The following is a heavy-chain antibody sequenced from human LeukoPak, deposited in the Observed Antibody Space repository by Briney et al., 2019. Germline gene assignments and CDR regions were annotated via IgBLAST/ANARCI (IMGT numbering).Heavy chain of an antibody. CDR2: ISAYNGNT. CDR3: ARDPWDPGEVVAFDI. V-gene: IGHV1-18*01. J-gene: IGHJ3*02. D-gene: IGHD1-26*01. CDR1: GYTFTSYG. Sequence: RRASVKVSCKASGYTFTSYGISWVRQAPGQGLEWMGWISAYNGNTNYAQKLQGRVTMTTDTSTSTAYMELRSLRSDDTAVYYCARDPWDPGEVVAFDIWGQGTMVTVSS.